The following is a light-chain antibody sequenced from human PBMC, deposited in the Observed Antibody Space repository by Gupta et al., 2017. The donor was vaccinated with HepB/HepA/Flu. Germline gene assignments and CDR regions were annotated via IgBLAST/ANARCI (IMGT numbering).Light chain of an antibody. Sequence: SSVLTQPPSVSVAPGPTARITCGGNNIGSKSVHWYQQKPGQAPVLVIYYDSDRPSGIPERFSGSNSGNTATLTISRVEAGDEADYYCQVGDSSSDHVVFGGGTKLTVL. J-gene: IGLJ2*01. CDR2: YDS. CDR3: QVGDSSSDHVV. CDR1: NIGSKS. V-gene: IGLV3-21*04.